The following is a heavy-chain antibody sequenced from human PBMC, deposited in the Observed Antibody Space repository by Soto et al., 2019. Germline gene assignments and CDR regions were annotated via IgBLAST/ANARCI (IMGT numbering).Heavy chain of an antibody. CDR2: ISSSSSYT. D-gene: IGHD2-15*01. CDR3: AREQGYCSGGSCPWGMDV. Sequence: GGSLRLSCAASGFTFSDYYMSWIRQAPGKGLEWVSYISSSSSYTNYADSVKGRFTISRDNAKNSLYLQMNSLRAEDTAVYYCAREQGYCSGGSCPWGMDVWGQGTTVTVSS. V-gene: IGHV3-11*06. J-gene: IGHJ6*02. CDR1: GFTFSDYY.